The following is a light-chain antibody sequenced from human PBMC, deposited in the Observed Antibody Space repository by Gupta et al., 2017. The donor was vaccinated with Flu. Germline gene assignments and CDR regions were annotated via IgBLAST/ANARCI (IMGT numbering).Light chain of an antibody. CDR1: NIGSKS. V-gene: IGLV3-21*02. J-gene: IGLJ1*01. CDR3: QVWDSSSGHYV. CDR2: ADS. Sequence: GGNNIGSKSVHWYQQKAGQAPVLVVFADSDRPSGIPERFSGSNSGNTATLTISRVEAGDEADYICQVWDSSSGHYVFGTGTKVTVL.